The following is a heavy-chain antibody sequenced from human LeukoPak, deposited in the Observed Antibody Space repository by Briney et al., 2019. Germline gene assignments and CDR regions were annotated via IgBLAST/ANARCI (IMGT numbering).Heavy chain of an antibody. CDR3: ARQLSGYDYVVWFDP. CDR1: GVSIGVSAYY. V-gene: IGHV4-59*08. D-gene: IGHD5-12*01. J-gene: IGHJ5*02. Sequence: SETLSLTCSVSGVSIGVSAYYWSWVRQAPEKGLEWIGDIYYTGSTNYNPSLKSRVTISADTSKNKFSLKLRSVTAADTAMYHCARQLSGYDYVVWFDPWGQGTRVTVSS. CDR2: IYYTGST.